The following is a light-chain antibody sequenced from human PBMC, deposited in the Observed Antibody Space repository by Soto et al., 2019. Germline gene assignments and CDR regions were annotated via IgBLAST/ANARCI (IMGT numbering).Light chain of an antibody. V-gene: IGLV2-11*01. CDR3: CSSPGSYTSVV. Sequence: QSALIQPRSMSGSPGQSVTISCSGITSYVGTYIYVSWYQHHPGKAPRFLIYDVSKRPSGVPDRFSGSKSGNTASLTISGLQAEDEADYYCCSSPGSYTSVVFGGGTKLTVL. CDR1: TSYVGTYIY. J-gene: IGLJ2*01. CDR2: DVS.